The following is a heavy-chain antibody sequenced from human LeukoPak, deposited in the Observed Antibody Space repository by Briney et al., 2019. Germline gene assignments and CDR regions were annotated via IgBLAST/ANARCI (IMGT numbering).Heavy chain of an antibody. J-gene: IGHJ4*02. V-gene: IGHV3-11*04. CDR2: ISSSGSTM. CDR3: ARVGYSGWNFDY. D-gene: IGHD1-26*01. CDR1: GFIFSDYY. Sequence: GGSLRLSCAASGFIFSDYYMSWIRQAPGKGLEWVSYISSSGSTMYYTDSVKGRFTISRDNAKDSLYLQMNSLRAEDTAVYYCARVGYSGWNFDYWGQGTLVTVAS.